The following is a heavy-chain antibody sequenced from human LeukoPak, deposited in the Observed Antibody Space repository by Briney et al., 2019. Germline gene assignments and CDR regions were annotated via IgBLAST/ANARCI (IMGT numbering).Heavy chain of an antibody. D-gene: IGHD5-18*01. CDR2: IIPIFGTA. Sequence: SVKVSCKASGGTFSSYAISWVRQAPGQGLEWMGGIIPIFGTANYAQKFQGRVTITADKSTSTAYMELSSLRSEDTAVYYCAGRYSYGPFDYWGQGTLVTVSS. CDR1: GGTFSSYA. V-gene: IGHV1-69*06. CDR3: AGRYSYGPFDY. J-gene: IGHJ4*02.